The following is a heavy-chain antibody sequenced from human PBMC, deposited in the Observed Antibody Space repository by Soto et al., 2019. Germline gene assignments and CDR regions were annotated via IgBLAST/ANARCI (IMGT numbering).Heavy chain of an antibody. D-gene: IGHD3-16*02. CDR1: GFTFSSNY. CDR3: ARASMITFGGVIVTDYFES. J-gene: IGHJ4*02. Sequence: VQLVESGGGVVQPGRSLRLSCAASGFTFSSNYMSWVRQAPGKGLEWVSVIYSGGSTYYADSVKGRFTISRDNSKNTLYLQMNSRRAEDTAVYYCARASMITFGGVIVTDYFESWGQGTLVTVSS. CDR2: IYSGGST. V-gene: IGHV3-66*01.